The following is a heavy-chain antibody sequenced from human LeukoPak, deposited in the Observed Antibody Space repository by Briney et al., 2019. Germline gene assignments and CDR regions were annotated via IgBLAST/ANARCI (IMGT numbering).Heavy chain of an antibody. CDR2: IYYSGST. CDR3: ASLIGVAVWFQFDY. V-gene: IGHV4-59*12. D-gene: IGHD2-21*01. Sequence: SETLSLTCTVSGGSISSYYWSWIRQPPGKGLEWIGYIYYSGSTNYNPSLKSRVTISVDTSKNQFSLKLSSVTAADTAVYYCASLIGVAVWFQFDYWGQGTLVTVSS. J-gene: IGHJ4*02. CDR1: GGSISSYY.